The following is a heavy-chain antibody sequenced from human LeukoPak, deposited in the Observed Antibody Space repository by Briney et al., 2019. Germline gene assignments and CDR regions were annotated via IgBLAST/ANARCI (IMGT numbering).Heavy chain of an antibody. CDR3: ARGGNGGVVVVAATPFDY. CDR1: GYTFTSYG. V-gene: IGHV1-18*01. CDR2: ISAYNGNT. J-gene: IGHJ4*02. D-gene: IGHD2-15*01. Sequence: ASVKVSCKASGYTFTSYGISWARQAPGQGLEWMGWISAYNGNTNYAQKLQGRVTTTTDTSTSTAYMELRSLRSDDTAVYYCARGGNGGVVVVAATPFDYWGQGTLVTVSS.